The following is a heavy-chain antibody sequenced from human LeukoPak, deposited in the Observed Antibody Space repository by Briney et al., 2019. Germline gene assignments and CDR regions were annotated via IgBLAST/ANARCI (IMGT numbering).Heavy chain of an antibody. D-gene: IGHD6-19*01. CDR1: GYTFTGYY. J-gene: IGHJ6*02. CDR3: ARIAVAGEYYYYYYGMDV. V-gene: IGHV1-2*02. CDR2: INPNSGGT. Sequence: ASVKVSCKASGYTFTGYYIHWVRQAPGQGLEWMGWINPNSGGTNYAQKFQGRVTMTRDTSISTAYMELSRLRSDDTAVYYCARIAVAGEYYYYYYGMDVWGQGTTVTVSS.